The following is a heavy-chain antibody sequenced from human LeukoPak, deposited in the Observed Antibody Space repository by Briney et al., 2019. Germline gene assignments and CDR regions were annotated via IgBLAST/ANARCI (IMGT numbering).Heavy chain of an antibody. J-gene: IGHJ4*02. Sequence: PSETLSLTCTVSGGSISSSSYYWGWIRQPPGKGLEWIGSIYYSGSTYYNPSLKSRVTISVDTSKNQFPLKLSSVTAADTAVYYCARAQRWLQLLLDYWGQGTLVTVSS. CDR2: IYYSGST. CDR3: ARAQRWLQLLLDY. V-gene: IGHV4-39*01. D-gene: IGHD5-24*01. CDR1: GGSISSSSYY.